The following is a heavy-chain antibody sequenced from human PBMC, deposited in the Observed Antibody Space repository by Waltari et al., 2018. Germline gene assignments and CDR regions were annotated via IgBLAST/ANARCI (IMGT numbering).Heavy chain of an antibody. CDR2: IIPIFGTA. Sequence: QVQLVQSGAEVKKPGSSVKVSCKASGGTFSSYAISWVRQAPGQGLEWMGGIIPIFGTANYAQKFQGRVTITADESTSTAYMELSSLRSEDTAVYYCAGKSITIFGVVIIDYYYYGMDVWGQGTTVTVSS. V-gene: IGHV1-69*13. CDR1: GGTFSSYA. CDR3: AGKSITIFGVVIIDYYYYGMDV. D-gene: IGHD3-3*01. J-gene: IGHJ6*02.